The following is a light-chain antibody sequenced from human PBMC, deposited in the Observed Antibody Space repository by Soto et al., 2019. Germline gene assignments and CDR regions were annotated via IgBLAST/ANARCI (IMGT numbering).Light chain of an antibody. J-gene: IGKJ2*01. V-gene: IGKV3-20*01. CDR3: QQYGGSPYT. CDR1: QSVRSNY. CDR2: GAS. Sequence: EIVLTQSPGTLSLSPGERATLSCRASQSVRSNYLAWNQQKPGQAPRLPIYGASSRATGIPDRFSGTGSGPDFTLTISRLEPEDFAVYYCQQYGGSPYTFGQGTKLEIK.